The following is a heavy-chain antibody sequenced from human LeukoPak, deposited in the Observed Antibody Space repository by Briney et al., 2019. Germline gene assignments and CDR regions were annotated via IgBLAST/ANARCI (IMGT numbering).Heavy chain of an antibody. CDR2: ISSSSSYI. D-gene: IGHD3-9*01. J-gene: IGHJ4*02. CDR1: GFTFSSYS. CDR3: ARDSAGEDILTGYADSGFDY. Sequence: PGGSLRLSCAASGFTFSSYSMNWVRQAPGKGLEWVSSISSSSSYIYYADSVKGRFTISRDNAKNSLYLQMNSLRAEDTAVYYCARDSAGEDILTGYADSGFDYWGQGTLVTVSS. V-gene: IGHV3-21*01.